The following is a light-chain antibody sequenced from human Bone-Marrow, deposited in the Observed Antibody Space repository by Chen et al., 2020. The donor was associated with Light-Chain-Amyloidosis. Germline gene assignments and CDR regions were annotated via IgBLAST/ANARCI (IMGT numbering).Light chain of an antibody. CDR2: KYT. J-gene: IGLJ3*02. CDR3: QSSGSGGIYPWV. V-gene: IGLV3-25*03. Sequence: SYELTQPPSVSVSPGPTARITCSGDAVPNQYAYWFQQRPGQAPVPVMYKYTERPSGIPERFAGSKSGTTVTFTITGVQAEDEADYYCQSSGSGGIYPWVFGAGTKLTVL. CDR1: AVPNQY.